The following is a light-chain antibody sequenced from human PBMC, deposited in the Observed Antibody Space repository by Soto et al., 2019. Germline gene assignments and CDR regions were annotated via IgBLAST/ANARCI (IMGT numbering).Light chain of an antibody. CDR1: SSNIGTTT. J-gene: IGLJ2*01. Sequence: QSALTQPPSASGAPGQRVTISCSGSSSNIGTTTVNWYQHVPGTAPKLLIYNINQRPSGVPDRFSGSRSGTSASLAISGLQSEDEADYYCSSWDDSLNGVVFGGGTKLTVL. CDR2: NIN. CDR3: SSWDDSLNGVV. V-gene: IGLV1-44*01.